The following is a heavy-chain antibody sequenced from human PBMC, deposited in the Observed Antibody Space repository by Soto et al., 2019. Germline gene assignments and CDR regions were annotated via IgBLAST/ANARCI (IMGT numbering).Heavy chain of an antibody. Sequence: GESLKISCKGSGYSFTSYWIGWVRQMPGKGLEWMGIIYPGDSDTRYSPSFQGQVTISADKSISTAYLQWSSLKASDTAMYYCARHVPDLSYYYDSSGYYYFDYWGQGTLVTVSS. CDR3: ARHVPDLSYYYDSSGYYYFDY. J-gene: IGHJ4*02. CDR1: GYSFTSYW. V-gene: IGHV5-51*01. CDR2: IYPGDSDT. D-gene: IGHD3-22*01.